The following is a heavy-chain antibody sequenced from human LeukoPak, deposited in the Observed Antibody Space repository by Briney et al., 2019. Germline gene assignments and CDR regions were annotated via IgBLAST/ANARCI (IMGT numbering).Heavy chain of an antibody. J-gene: IGHJ5*02. D-gene: IGHD2/OR15-2a*01. CDR2: IYYSGST. Sequence: PSETLTLTCTVSGGPISSYYWSWLRQPTGKGLEWIGYIYYSGSTNYTPSLKSRVTISVDTSKNQFSLKLSSVTAADTSVYYCARENEYGWFDPWGQGTLVTVSS. CDR1: GGPISSYY. V-gene: IGHV4-59*01. CDR3: ARENEYGWFDP.